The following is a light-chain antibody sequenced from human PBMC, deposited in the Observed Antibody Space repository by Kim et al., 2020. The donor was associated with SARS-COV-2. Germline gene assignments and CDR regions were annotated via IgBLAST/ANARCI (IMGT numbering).Light chain of an antibody. CDR2: GAS. CDR1: QSVSSSY. J-gene: IGKJ4*01. Sequence: LSPGERATLACRASQSVSSSYLAWYQQKPGQAPRLLIYGASSRATGIPDRFSGSGSGTDFTLTISRLEPEDFAVYYCQQYGSSPSFGGGTKVDIK. V-gene: IGKV3-20*01. CDR3: QQYGSSPS.